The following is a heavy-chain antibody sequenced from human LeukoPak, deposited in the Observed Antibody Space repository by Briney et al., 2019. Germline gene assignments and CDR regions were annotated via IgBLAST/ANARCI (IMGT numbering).Heavy chain of an antibody. D-gene: IGHD1-26*01. CDR1: GGSISSGGYY. V-gene: IGHV4-30-2*01. CDR3: ARGGSYHLPGDY. CDR2: IYHSGST. Sequence: PSQTLSLTCTFSGGSISSGGYYWSWIRQPPGKGLEWIGYIYHSGSTYYNPSLKSRVTTSVDTSKNQFSLKVSSVTAADTAVYYCARGGSYHLPGDYWGQGTLVTVSS. J-gene: IGHJ4*02.